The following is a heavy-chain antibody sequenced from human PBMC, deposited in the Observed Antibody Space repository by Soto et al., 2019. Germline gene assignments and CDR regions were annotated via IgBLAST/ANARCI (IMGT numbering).Heavy chain of an antibody. V-gene: IGHV3-30*04. CDR1: GFSFNTYE. CDR2: ISYDGRNE. Sequence: PWRSLRLSCAASGFSFNTYEMHWVRQAPGKGLEWVAVISYDGRNEYYADSVKGRFTISRDNSNNTLSLQMSGLRTEDTAVYYCTTTPYYDFWSGYPGWFDPWGQGTLVTVSS. D-gene: IGHD3-3*01. CDR3: TTTPYYDFWSGYPGWFDP. J-gene: IGHJ5*02.